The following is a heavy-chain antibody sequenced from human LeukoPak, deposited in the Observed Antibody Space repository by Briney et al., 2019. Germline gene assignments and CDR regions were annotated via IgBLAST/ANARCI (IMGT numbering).Heavy chain of an antibody. V-gene: IGHV1-69*01. Sequence: SVKVSCKASGGTFSSYAISWVRQAPGQGLEWMGGIIPIFGTANYAQKFQGRVTITADESTSTAYMELRSLRSDDTAVYYCARESYYDSSDDAFDIWGQGTMVTVSS. D-gene: IGHD3-22*01. CDR3: ARESYYDSSDDAFDI. CDR1: GGTFSSYA. J-gene: IGHJ3*02. CDR2: IIPIFGTA.